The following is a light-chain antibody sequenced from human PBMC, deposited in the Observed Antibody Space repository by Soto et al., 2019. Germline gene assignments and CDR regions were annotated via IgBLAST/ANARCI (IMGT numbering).Light chain of an antibody. CDR1: QSICYW. Sequence: DIQMTQSPSTLSAFIGDRVTITCRASQSICYWLAWYQQKPGKAHNLLISKASSLETGVPSRFSGSGSGTEFTLTISSLQPDDVETYSCQQYVSYPLTFGGGTKVDIK. V-gene: IGKV1-5*03. J-gene: IGKJ4*01. CDR3: QQYVSYPLT. CDR2: KAS.